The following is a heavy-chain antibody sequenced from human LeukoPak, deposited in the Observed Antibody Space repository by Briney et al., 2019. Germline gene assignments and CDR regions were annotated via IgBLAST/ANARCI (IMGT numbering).Heavy chain of an antibody. CDR1: GFTFSSYG. V-gene: IGHV3-30*18. D-gene: IGHD5-24*01. CDR2: ISYDGSNK. CDR3: AKARRGWLQLLPVDY. Sequence: GGSLRLSCAASGFTFSSYGMHWVRQAPGKGLEGGAVISYDGSNKYYADSVKGRFTISRDNSKNTLYLQMNSLRAEDTAVYYCAKARRGWLQLLPVDYWGQGPLVTVSS. J-gene: IGHJ4*02.